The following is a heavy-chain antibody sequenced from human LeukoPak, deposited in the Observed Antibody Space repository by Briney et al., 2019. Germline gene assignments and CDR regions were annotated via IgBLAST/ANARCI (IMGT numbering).Heavy chain of an antibody. Sequence: GGSLRLSCAASGFTFSDYYMSWIRQTPGKGLEWISYISSSGSAMFYADSVKGRFTISRDNAKNSLYLQMNSLRAEDTAMYYCARDVGYRKAQMFFDIWGQGTVVTVSS. J-gene: IGHJ3*02. V-gene: IGHV3-11*01. CDR2: ISSSGSAM. D-gene: IGHD5-18*01. CDR1: GFTFSDYY. CDR3: ARDVGYRKAQMFFDI.